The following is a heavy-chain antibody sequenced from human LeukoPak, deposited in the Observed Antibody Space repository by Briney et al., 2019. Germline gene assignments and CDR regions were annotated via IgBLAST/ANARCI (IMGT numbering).Heavy chain of an antibody. CDR2: INHSGST. Sequence: SETLSLTCAVYGGSFSGYYWSWIRQPPGKGLEWIGEINHSGSTNYNPSLKSRVTISVDTSKNQFSLKLSSVTAADTAVYYCASTGYSSSWPYYYYYYGMDVWGQGTTVTVSS. CDR3: ASTGYSSSWPYYYYYYGMDV. V-gene: IGHV4-34*01. J-gene: IGHJ6*02. D-gene: IGHD6-13*01. CDR1: GGSFSGYY.